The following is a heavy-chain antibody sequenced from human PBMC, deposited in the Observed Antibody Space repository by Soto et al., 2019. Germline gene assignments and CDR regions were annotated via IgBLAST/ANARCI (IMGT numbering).Heavy chain of an antibody. J-gene: IGHJ5*02. CDR3: ARDRLGYCSSTSCWSWFDP. V-gene: IGHV3-20*01. D-gene: IGHD2-2*01. CDR1: GFTFDDYG. Sequence: GGSLRLSCAASGFTFDDYGMSWVRQAPGKGLEWVSGINWNGGSTGYADSVKGRFTISRDNAKNSLYLQMNSLRAEDTALYHCARDRLGYCSSTSCWSWFDPWGQGTLVTVSS. CDR2: INWNGGST.